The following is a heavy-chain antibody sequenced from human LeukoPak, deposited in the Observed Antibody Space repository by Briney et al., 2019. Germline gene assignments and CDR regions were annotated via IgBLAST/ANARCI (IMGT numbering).Heavy chain of an antibody. V-gene: IGHV3-33*01. CDR2: IWYDGSNK. J-gene: IGHJ4*02. CDR1: GFSFSTYG. D-gene: IGHD3-10*01. CDR3: ARASGPFDY. Sequence: GGSLRLSCAASGFSFSTYGMHWVRQAPGKGLEWMAVIWYDGSNKYYADSVKGRFTISRDNPKNTLYLQMNSLRAEDTALYYCARASGPFDYWGQGTLVTVSS.